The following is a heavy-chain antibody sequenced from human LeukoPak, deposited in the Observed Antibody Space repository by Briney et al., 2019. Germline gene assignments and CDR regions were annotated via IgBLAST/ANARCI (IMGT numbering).Heavy chain of an antibody. CDR2: IDHSGST. Sequence: SETLSLTCAVYGGSFSGYYCSWIRQPPGKGLEWIGEIDHSGSTNYNPSLKSRVTISVDTSKNQFSLKLSSVTAADTAVYYCASTRKVGYCSGGSCPADYWGQGTLVTVSS. CDR1: GGSFSGYY. J-gene: IGHJ4*02. CDR3: ASTRKVGYCSGGSCPADY. D-gene: IGHD2-15*01. V-gene: IGHV4-34*01.